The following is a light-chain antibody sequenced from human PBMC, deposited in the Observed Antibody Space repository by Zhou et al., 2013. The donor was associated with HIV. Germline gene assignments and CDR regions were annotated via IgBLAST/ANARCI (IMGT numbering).Light chain of an antibody. V-gene: IGKV3-20*01. Sequence: LAPRERATFSCRASQSVSSNYLAWYQQKPGQAPRLLIYDTSSRAPGIPDRFSGSGSGTDFTLTITRLEAEDCAVYYCQQYGGSPPIIFGQGHDWRLN. CDR2: DTS. J-gene: IGKJ5*01. CDR3: QQYGGSPPII. CDR1: QSVSSNY.